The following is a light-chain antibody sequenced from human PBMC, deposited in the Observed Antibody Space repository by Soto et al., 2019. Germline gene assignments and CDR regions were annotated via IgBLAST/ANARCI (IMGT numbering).Light chain of an antibody. CDR3: SSYAGSNNLVV. J-gene: IGLJ2*01. V-gene: IGLV2-8*01. Sequence: QSALTQPPSASGSPGQSVTISCTGATRDVGGYNYVSWYQQHPGKAPKLMIYEVTKRPSGVPDRFSGSKSGNTASLTVSGLQAEDEADSYCSSYAGSNNLVVFGGGTKLTVL. CDR1: TRDVGGYNY. CDR2: EVT.